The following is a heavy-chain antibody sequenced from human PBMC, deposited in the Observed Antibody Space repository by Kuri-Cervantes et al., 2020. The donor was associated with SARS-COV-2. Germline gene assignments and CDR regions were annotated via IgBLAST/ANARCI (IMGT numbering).Heavy chain of an antibody. V-gene: IGHV4-34*01. J-gene: IGHJ6*02. CDR3: ARHVHQVAMVQGAYYYYGMDV. Sequence: SETLSLTCAVFGGSFSAYYWNWIRQLPGQGLECIGEINHSGGTNYNPSLNSRVTISIDTSNNHFPLKLSSMPAADTAVDYCARHVHQVAMVQGAYYYYGMDVWGQGTTVTVSS. CDR2: INHSGGT. D-gene: IGHD3-10*01. CDR1: GGSFSAYY.